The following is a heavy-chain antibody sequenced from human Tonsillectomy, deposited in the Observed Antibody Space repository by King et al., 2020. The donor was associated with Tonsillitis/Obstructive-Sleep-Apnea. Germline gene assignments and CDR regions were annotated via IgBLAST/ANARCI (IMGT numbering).Heavy chain of an antibody. CDR3: VKGGSYVRVVDV. D-gene: IGHD1-26*01. J-gene: IGHJ6*04. CDR1: GFTFSSYA. CDR2: ISSNGGST. V-gene: IGHV3-64D*06. Sequence: VQLVESGGGLVQPGGSLRLSCSASGFTFSSYAMHWVRQAPGKGLEYVSAISSNGGSTYYADSVKGRLTISRDNSKNTLYLQMSSLRAEDTAVYYCVKGGSYVRVVDVWGKGTTVTVSS.